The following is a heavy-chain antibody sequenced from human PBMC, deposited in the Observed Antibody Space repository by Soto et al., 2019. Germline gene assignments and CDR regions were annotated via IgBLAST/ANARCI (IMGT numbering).Heavy chain of an antibody. CDR1: GFTFSSYA. CDR2: ISYDGSNK. J-gene: IGHJ4*02. V-gene: IGHV3-30-3*01. CDR3: ARDTGPFVY. Sequence: QVQLVESGGGVVQPGRSLRLSCAASGFTFSSYAMHWVRQAPGKGLEWVAVISYDGSNKYYADSVKGRFTISRDNSKNTLYLQMNSLRAEDTAVYYCARDTGPFVYWGQGTLVTVSS. D-gene: IGHD4-4*01.